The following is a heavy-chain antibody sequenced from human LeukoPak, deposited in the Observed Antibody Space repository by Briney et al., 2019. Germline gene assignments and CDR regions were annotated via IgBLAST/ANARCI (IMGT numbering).Heavy chain of an antibody. CDR3: ARLYITTVTKALSDY. D-gene: IGHD4-17*01. CDR1: GGSISSGDYY. V-gene: IGHV4-30-4*01. J-gene: IGHJ4*02. Sequence: PSETLSLTCTVSGGSISSGDYYWSWIRQPPGKGLEWIGYIYYSGSTYYNPSLKSRVTISVDTSKNQFSLKLSSVTAADTAVYYCARLYITTVTKALSDYWGQGTLVTVSS. CDR2: IYYSGST.